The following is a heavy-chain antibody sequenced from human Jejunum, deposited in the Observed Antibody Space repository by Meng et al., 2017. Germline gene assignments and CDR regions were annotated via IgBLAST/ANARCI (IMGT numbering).Heavy chain of an antibody. V-gene: IGHV5-51*01. CDR1: GYTFVTYW. CDR2: IYVADSDT. CDR3: ARGQGLDY. Sequence: KVSCKGYGYTFVTYWIAWVRQMPGKGLEWMGIIYVADSDTRYSPAFQGQVIISVDKSIDAAYLEWTSLKASDNAMYYCARGQGLDYWGQGTLVTVSS. J-gene: IGHJ4*02.